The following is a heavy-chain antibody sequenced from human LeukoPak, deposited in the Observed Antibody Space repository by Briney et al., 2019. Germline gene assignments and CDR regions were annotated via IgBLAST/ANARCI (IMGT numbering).Heavy chain of an antibody. CDR1: GFTFSSYA. Sequence: GGSLRLSCAASGFTFSSYAMSWVRQAPGKGLEWVSAISGSGGSTYYADSVKGRFTISRDNSKNTLYLQMNSLRAEDTAVYYCASGVYDSSGSYFDYWGLGTLVTVSS. CDR3: ASGVYDSSGSYFDY. J-gene: IGHJ4*02. D-gene: IGHD3-22*01. CDR2: ISGSGGST. V-gene: IGHV3-23*01.